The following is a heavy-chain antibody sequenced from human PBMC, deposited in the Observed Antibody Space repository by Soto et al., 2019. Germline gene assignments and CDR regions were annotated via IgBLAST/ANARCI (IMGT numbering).Heavy chain of an antibody. CDR3: ARDRWARITVVTPSFDY. CDR2: IWYDGSNK. V-gene: IGHV3-33*01. Sequence: QVQLVESGGGVVQPGRSLRLSCAASGFTFSTYGMHWVRQAPGKGLEWVAVIWYDGSNKYYADSVKGRFTISRDNSKNTLYLQMNSLRAEDTAVYYCARDRWARITVVTPSFDYWSQGTLVTVSS. J-gene: IGHJ4*02. CDR1: GFTFSTYG. D-gene: IGHD2-15*01.